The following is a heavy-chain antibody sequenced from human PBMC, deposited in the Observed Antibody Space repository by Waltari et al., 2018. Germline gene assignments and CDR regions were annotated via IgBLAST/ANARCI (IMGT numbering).Heavy chain of an antibody. Sequence: QVQLQQWGAGLLKPSETLSLTCAVYGGSFSGYYWSWFRQPPGKGLEWIGEINHSGSTNYHPSLKSRVTISVDTSKNQFSLKLSSVTAADTAVYYCARGRGYDILTGHHSYYFDYWGQGTLVTVSS. D-gene: IGHD3-9*01. CDR1: GGSFSGYY. CDR3: ARGRGYDILTGHHSYYFDY. J-gene: IGHJ4*02. CDR2: INHSGST. V-gene: IGHV4-34*01.